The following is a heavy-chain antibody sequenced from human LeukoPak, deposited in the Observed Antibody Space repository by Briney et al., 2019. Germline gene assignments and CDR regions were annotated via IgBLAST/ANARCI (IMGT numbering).Heavy chain of an antibody. V-gene: IGHV3-11*01. J-gene: IGHJ4*02. CDR3: ARGLTSSSWYRVYFDY. Sequence: KPGGSLRLSCAASGFTFSDYYMSWIRQAPGKGLEWVSYISSSGSTIYYADFVKGRFTASRDNAKNSLYLQMNSLRAEDTAVYYCARGLTSSSWYRVYFDYWGQGTLVTVSS. D-gene: IGHD6-13*01. CDR1: GFTFSDYY. CDR2: ISSSGSTI.